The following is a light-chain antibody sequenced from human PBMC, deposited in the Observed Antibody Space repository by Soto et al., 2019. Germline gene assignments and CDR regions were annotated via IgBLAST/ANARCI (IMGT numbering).Light chain of an antibody. V-gene: IGKV1-5*01. CDR1: QTVFSN. Sequence: DIQLTQSPATLSASAGDRVTISCRASQTVFSNLAWYQHKPGQAPKLLIYDSSIMEPGIPARFSGSGSGTEFTLTISSLQPDDFAAYYCHQYNRWSRTFGQGTQLDIK. CDR3: HQYNRWSRT. CDR2: DSS. J-gene: IGKJ5*01.